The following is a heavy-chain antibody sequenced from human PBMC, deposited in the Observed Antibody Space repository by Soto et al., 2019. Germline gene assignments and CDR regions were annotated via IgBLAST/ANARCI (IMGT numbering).Heavy chain of an antibody. CDR2: ILSGGDT. CDR1: VTFFTGNNYY. Sequence: QLQLQESGPGLVNPSETLSLICSVSVTFFTGNNYYWGLIRQPPGKGLEWIGSILSGGDTYQNPSLQSLLTMSIDTSKMQFSLKMTSVTAADTAIYYCATHRGGAFFSYFDHWGQGTLVSVSS. V-gene: IGHV4-39*01. CDR3: ATHRGGAFFSYFDH. J-gene: IGHJ4*02. D-gene: IGHD1-26*01.